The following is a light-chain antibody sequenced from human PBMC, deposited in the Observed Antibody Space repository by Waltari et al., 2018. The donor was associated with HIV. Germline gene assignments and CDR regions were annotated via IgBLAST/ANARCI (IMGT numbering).Light chain of an antibody. Sequence: EIVLTQSPDTLSLSPGERATLSFRASQNVGNNYLAWFQHRPVQLPRHLIYAASTRAAGIPDMFRGSGSGTHFTLSINKLEREDFAMYYCQQYGGSPYTFGQGT. CDR1: QNVGNNY. J-gene: IGKJ2*01. CDR3: QQYGGSPYT. CDR2: AAS. V-gene: IGKV3-20*01.